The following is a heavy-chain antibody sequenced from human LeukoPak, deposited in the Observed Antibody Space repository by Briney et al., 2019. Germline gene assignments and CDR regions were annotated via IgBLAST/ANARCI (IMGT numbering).Heavy chain of an antibody. CDR1: GGSISSSSYY. J-gene: IGHJ4*02. V-gene: IGHV4-39*01. D-gene: IGHD5-18*01. CDR3: AGDTAMVSFDY. CDR2: IYYSGST. Sequence: SETLSLTCTVSGGSISSSSYYWGWIRQPPGEGLEWIGSIYYSGSTYYNPSLKSRVTISVDTSKNQFSLKLSSVTAADTAVYYCAGDTAMVSFDYWGQGTLVTVSS.